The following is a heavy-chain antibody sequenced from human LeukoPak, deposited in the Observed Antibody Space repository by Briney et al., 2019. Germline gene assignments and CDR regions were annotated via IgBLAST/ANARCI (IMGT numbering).Heavy chain of an antibody. CDR3: AKSAPVLRYFDSPNPR. V-gene: IGHV3-30-3*02. Sequence: PGGSLRLSCAASGFTFNNYAMHWVRQAPGKGLEWVAVISYDGTNKYYADSVKGRLTISRDNSENTLYLQMNSLRAEDTALYYCAKSAPVLRYFDSPNPRWGQGTLVTVSS. CDR1: GFTFNNYA. CDR2: ISYDGTNK. J-gene: IGHJ4*02. D-gene: IGHD3-9*01.